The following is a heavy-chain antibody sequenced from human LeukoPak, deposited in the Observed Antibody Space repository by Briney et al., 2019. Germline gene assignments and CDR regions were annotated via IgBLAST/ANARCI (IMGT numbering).Heavy chain of an antibody. D-gene: IGHD1-20*01. Sequence: PGGSLRLSCAASGFTLSSYAMSWVGQAPGKGLGGVSAISGSGGSTYYADSVKGRFTISRDNSKTTLYLQMNSLRAEDTAVYYCAKDRGNWHQWGQGPLVTVSS. CDR3: AKDRGNWHQ. V-gene: IGHV3-23*01. CDR2: ISGSGGST. CDR1: GFTLSSYA. J-gene: IGHJ4*02.